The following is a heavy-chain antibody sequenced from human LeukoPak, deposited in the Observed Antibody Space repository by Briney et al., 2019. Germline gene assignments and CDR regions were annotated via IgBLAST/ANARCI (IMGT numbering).Heavy chain of an antibody. D-gene: IGHD6-19*01. CDR2: IYTSGST. CDR1: GGSISSGSYY. CDR3: ARVREWLVPYYFDY. V-gene: IGHV4-61*02. Sequence: PSETLSLTCTVSGGSISSGSYYWSWIRQPAGKGLEWIGRIYTSGSTNYNPSLKSRVTISVDTSKNQFSLKLSSVTAADTAVYYCARVREWLVPYYFDYWGQGALVTVSS. J-gene: IGHJ4*02.